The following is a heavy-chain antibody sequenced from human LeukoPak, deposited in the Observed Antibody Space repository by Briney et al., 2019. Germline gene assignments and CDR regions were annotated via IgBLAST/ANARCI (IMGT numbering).Heavy chain of an antibody. V-gene: IGHV3-74*01. CDR3: ARSGYYYGSGSYYSGAFDY. J-gene: IGHJ4*02. CDR1: GFTFSSYW. D-gene: IGHD3-10*01. CDR2: INTDGSST. Sequence: GGSLRLSCAASGFTFSSYWMHWVRQAPGKGLVWVSRINTDGSSTTYADSVKGRFTISRDNAKNTLYLQMNSLRAEDTAVYYCARSGYYYGSGSYYSGAFDYWGQGTLVTVSS.